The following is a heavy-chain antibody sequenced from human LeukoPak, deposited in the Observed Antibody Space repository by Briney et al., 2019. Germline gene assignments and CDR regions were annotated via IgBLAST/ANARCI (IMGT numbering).Heavy chain of an antibody. Sequence: GGSLRLSCADSGFTVSSDHMSWVRQAPGKGLEWVSVIYSGGSTYYADSVKGRFTISRDNSKHTLYLQMNSPRAEDTAVYYCARDHPTTVTTKYWGQGTLVTVSS. D-gene: IGHD4-17*01. V-gene: IGHV3-66*01. CDR2: IYSGGST. CDR3: ARDHPTTVTTKY. J-gene: IGHJ4*02. CDR1: GFTVSSDH.